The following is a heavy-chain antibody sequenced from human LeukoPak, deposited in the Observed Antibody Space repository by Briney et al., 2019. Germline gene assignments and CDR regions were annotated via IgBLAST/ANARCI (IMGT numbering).Heavy chain of an antibody. CDR1: GYIFSSYW. Sequence: GESLKISCKGSGYIFSSYWISWVRQMPGKGLEWMGRIDPSDSYTNYSLSFQGHVTISTDKSISTAYLQWSSLKASDTAIYYCARRSAYHDYWGQGTLVTVSS. D-gene: IGHD2-2*01. J-gene: IGHJ4*02. V-gene: IGHV5-10-1*01. CDR3: ARRSAYHDY. CDR2: IDPSDSYT.